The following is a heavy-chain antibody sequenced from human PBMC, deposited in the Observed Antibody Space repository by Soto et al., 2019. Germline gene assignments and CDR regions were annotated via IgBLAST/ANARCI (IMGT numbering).Heavy chain of an antibody. Sequence: QVQLQESGPGLVKPSETLSLTCTVSGGSISSYYWSWIRQPPGKGLEWIGYIYYSGSTNYNPSLRSRATIPVHTSKNPSSLKLRSVTAAATAVYYCAGAPVEMATIGYCGQGTLVTVSS. CDR3: AGAPVEMATIGY. V-gene: IGHV4-59*01. CDR1: GGSISSYY. D-gene: IGHD5-12*01. J-gene: IGHJ4*02. CDR2: IYYSGST.